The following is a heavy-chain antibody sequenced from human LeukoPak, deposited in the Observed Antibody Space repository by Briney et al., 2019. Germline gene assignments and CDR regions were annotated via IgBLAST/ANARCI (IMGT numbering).Heavy chain of an antibody. Sequence: SETLSLTCTSSDGSISSYYWSWIRQPPGKGLEWIAYISDIGSINYNPSLKSRVTISLDTSKNQFSLKLSSVTAADTAVYYCAGHHPRNTVDFWGQGTLVTVSS. J-gene: IGHJ4*02. CDR3: AGHHPRNTVDF. V-gene: IGHV4-59*08. CDR2: ISDIGSI. D-gene: IGHD2-8*02. CDR1: DGSISSYY.